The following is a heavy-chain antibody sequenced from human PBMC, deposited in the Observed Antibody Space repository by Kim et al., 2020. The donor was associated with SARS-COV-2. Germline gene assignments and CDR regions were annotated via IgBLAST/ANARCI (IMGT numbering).Heavy chain of an antibody. V-gene: IGHV4-34*01. D-gene: IGHD3-10*01. CDR1: GGSFSGYY. Sequence: SETLSLTCAVYGGSFSGYYWSWIRQPPGKGLEWIGEINHSGSTNYNPSLKSRVTISVDTSKNQFSLKLSSVTAADTAVYYCAVLLWFWELYAPGDYWGQGTLVTVSS. CDR3: AVLLWFWELYAPGDY. CDR2: INHSGST. J-gene: IGHJ4*02.